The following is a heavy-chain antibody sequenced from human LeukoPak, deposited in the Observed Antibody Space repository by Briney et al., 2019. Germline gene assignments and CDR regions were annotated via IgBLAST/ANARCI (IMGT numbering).Heavy chain of an antibody. CDR2: ISSSSSYI. J-gene: IGHJ4*02. D-gene: IGHD3-22*01. CDR1: GFTFSSYS. V-gene: IGHV3-21*01. Sequence: GGSLRLSCAASGFTFSSYSMNWVRQAPGKGLEWVSSISSSSSYIYYADSVKGRFTISRDNAKNSLYLQMNSLRAEDTAVYYCARDLDYYDSSGYLDYWGQGTLVTVSS. CDR3: ARDLDYYDSSGYLDY.